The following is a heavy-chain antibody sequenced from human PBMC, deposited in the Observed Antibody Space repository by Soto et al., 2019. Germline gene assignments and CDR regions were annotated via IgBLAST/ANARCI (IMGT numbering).Heavy chain of an antibody. D-gene: IGHD3-22*01. CDR1: GYSFSTYW. V-gene: IGHV5-51*01. CDR3: ARWLEVLTTSDS. Sequence: GESLKISCKGSGYSFSTYWIAWVRQMPGKGLEWMGIIYPDDSETRYSPSFQGQVTISADKSISTAYLQWTSLKASDSAMYYCARWLEVLTTSDSWGQGTLVTVSS. J-gene: IGHJ4*02. CDR2: IYPDDSET.